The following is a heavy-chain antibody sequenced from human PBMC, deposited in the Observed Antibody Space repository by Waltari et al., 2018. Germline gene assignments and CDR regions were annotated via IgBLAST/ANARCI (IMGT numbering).Heavy chain of an antibody. D-gene: IGHD2-15*01. J-gene: IGHJ4*02. V-gene: IGHV3-43D*04. CDR2: VSWDCQDT. CDR1: GFIFNDYA. Sequence: VESGGGAVQPGESLRLSCGGSGFIFNDYAIHWFRLFPANGLEWISFVSWDCQDTYYADSVQGRFIVSRDNRMNSVYLQMNSLKREDSGLYFCAKGRAVAMGFFDTWGQGTLVTVSS. CDR3: AKGRAVAMGFFDT.